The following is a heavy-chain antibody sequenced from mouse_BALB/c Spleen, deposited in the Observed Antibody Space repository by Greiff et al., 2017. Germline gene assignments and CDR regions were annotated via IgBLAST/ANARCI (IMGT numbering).Heavy chain of an antibody. CDR3: ARHGHYYYGSSTYFDV. CDR1: EYEFPSHD. V-gene: IGHV5-2*01. Sequence: EVKLMESGGGLVQPGESLKLSCESTEYEFPSHDMSWVRKTPEKRLELVAAINSDGGSTYYPDTMERRFIISRDNTKKTLYLQMSSLRSEDTALYYCARHGHYYYGSSTYFDVGGAGTTVTVSS. J-gene: IGHJ1*01. CDR2: INSDGGST. D-gene: IGHD1-1*01.